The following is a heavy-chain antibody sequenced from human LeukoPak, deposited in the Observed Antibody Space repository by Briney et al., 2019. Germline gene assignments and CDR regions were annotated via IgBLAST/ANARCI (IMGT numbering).Heavy chain of an antibody. CDR2: IYTSGGT. J-gene: IGHJ3*02. V-gene: IGHV4-61*02. D-gene: IGHD6-13*01. CDR1: GGSISSGSYY. Sequence: PSETLSLTCTVSGGSISSGSYYWSWIRQPAGKGLEWIGRIYTSGGTNYNPSLKSRVTISVDTSKNQFSLKLSSVTAADTAVYYCARPYSSSHDAFDIWGQGTMVTVSS. CDR3: ARPYSSSHDAFDI.